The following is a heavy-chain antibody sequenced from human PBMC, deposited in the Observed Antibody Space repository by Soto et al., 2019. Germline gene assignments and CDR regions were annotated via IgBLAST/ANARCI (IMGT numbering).Heavy chain of an antibody. CDR2: INAGNGNT. CDR3: VRCSWWGHQAFDI. Sequence: ASVKVSCKASGYTFTSYAMHWVRQAPGKRLAWMGWINAGNGNTKYLQKLQGRVTINRDTYASTASMELSDLRSEETDGCDCVRCSWWGHQAFDIWGQGTMVTVSS. V-gene: IGHV1-3*01. CDR1: GYTFTSYA. J-gene: IGHJ3*02. D-gene: IGHD2-21*02.